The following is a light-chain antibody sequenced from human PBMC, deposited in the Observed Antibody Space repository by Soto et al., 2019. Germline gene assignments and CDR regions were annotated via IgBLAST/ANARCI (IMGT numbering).Light chain of an antibody. J-gene: IGKJ1*01. Sequence: DIPMTQSPSSLSASVGDRVTITCRASQSISSYLNWYQQKPGKAPKLLIYAASSLQSGVPSRFSGSGSGTDFTLTISSLQPEDFATYDCQQSYSTRWTFGQGTKVEIK. CDR1: QSISSY. CDR2: AAS. CDR3: QQSYSTRWT. V-gene: IGKV1-39*01.